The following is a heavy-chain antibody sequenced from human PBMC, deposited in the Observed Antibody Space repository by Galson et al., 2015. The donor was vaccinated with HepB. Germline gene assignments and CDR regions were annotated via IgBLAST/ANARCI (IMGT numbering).Heavy chain of an antibody. CDR1: GFTFSSYN. J-gene: IGHJ6*02. V-gene: IGHV3-30*13. Sequence: SLRLSCAASGFTFSSYNIHWVRQAPGKGLEWVAVISHDGNNKDYADSVKGRFTISRDNSQNRMNLQMNSLRADDTAVYYCATLGIVVAHTYSHYGRDVWGQGTTVTVS. D-gene: IGHD3-22*01. CDR2: ISHDGNNK. CDR3: ATLGIVVAHTYSHYGRDV.